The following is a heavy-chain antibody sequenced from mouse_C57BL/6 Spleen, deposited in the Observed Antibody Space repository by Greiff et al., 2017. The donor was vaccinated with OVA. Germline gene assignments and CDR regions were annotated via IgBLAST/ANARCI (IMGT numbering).Heavy chain of an antibody. CDR2: INPNNGGT. V-gene: IGHV1-22*01. CDR1: GYTFTDYN. J-gene: IGHJ4*01. CDR3: ATFDGSIYYYAMDY. D-gene: IGHD2-3*01. Sequence: EVKLQESGPELVKPGASVKMSCKASGYTFTDYNMHWVKQSHGKSLEWIGYINPNNGGTSYNQKFKGKATLTVNKSSSTAYMELRSLTSEDSAVYYCATFDGSIYYYAMDYWGQGTSVTVSS.